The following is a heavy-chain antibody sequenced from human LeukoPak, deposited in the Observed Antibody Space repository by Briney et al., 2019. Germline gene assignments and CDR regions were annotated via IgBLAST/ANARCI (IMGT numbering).Heavy chain of an antibody. CDR3: ARFGYVAAVDV. D-gene: IGHD2-15*01. J-gene: IGHJ4*02. CDR2: IRQDGSEK. V-gene: IGHV3-7*01. Sequence: GGSLRLSCAASGFSFSSYWMSWVRQAPGKGLEWVANIRQDGSEKYYLDSVKGRFTISRDNAKDSVHLQMNSLRAEDTAVYHCARFGYVAAVDVWGQGTPVTVSS. CDR1: GFSFSSYW.